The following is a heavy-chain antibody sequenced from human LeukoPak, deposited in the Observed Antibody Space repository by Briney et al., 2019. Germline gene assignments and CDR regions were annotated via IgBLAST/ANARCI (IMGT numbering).Heavy chain of an antibody. CDR1: GFTFSSYA. CDR2: ISGSGSRT. D-gene: IGHD3-22*01. Sequence: GRSLRLPCAASGFTFSSYAMHWVRQAPGKGLEWVSSISGSGSRTWYADSVKGRFTISRDNSKNTLYLQMNGLRAEDTAVYYCAKGVRSGKYYYASSGYSFAFWAQGPLVTVSS. CDR3: AKGVRSGKYYYASSGYSFAF. J-gene: IGHJ4*02. V-gene: IGHV3-23*01.